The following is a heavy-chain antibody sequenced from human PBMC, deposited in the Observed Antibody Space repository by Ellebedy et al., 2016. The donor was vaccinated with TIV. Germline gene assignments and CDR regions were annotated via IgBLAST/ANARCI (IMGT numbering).Heavy chain of an antibody. V-gene: IGHV4-59*08. J-gene: IGHJ4*02. D-gene: IGHD1-26*01. Sequence: MPSETLSLTCNVSGDSISRYSWSWIRQPPGKGLEWIGCLFFSGSTTSNPSLKSRVTISLDTSKNQFSLKLRSVTAADTAGYYCARRASGRSDLGQVINFDFWGQGTLVTVSS. CDR2: LFFSGST. CDR1: GDSISRYS. CDR3: ARRASGRSDLGQVINFDF.